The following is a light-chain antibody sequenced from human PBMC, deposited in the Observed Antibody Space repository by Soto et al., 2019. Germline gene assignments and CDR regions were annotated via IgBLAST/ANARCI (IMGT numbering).Light chain of an antibody. CDR1: TGAVTSGYY. CDR3: LLFHGDGQV. V-gene: IGLV7-43*01. Sequence: QTVVTQEPSLTVSPGGTVTLTCASSTGAVTSGYYPNWFQQRPGQAPRALIYSTNNRHSWTPARFSGSLLGGKAALTLSGVQAEDEAEYYCLLFHGDGQVFGGGTKVTVL. CDR2: STN. J-gene: IGLJ2*01.